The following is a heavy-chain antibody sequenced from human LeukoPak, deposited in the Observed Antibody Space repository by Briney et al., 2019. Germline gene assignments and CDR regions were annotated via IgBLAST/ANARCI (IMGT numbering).Heavy chain of an antibody. J-gene: IGHJ4*02. CDR1: GYTFTNYG. CDR2: ISASNGDT. Sequence: ASVKVSCKASGYTFTNYGITWERQAPGQGLEWMGWISASNGDTHYSEKFQDRITVTTDTSTSTAYMELSSLRSEDTAVYYCAKDQRWESPHYLDSWGQGTLVTVSS. CDR3: AKDQRWESPHYLDS. D-gene: IGHD1-26*01. V-gene: IGHV1-18*01.